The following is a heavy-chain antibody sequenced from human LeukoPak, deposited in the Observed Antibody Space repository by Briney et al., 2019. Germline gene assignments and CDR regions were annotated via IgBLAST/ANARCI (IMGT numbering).Heavy chain of an antibody. CDR2: INPNSGGT. D-gene: IGHD4-11*01. J-gene: IGHJ4*02. Sequence: ASVKVSCKASGYTFTNYYIHWVRQAPGQGLEWMGWINPNSGGTNYAQKFQGRVTMTRDTSISTAYMELSRLTSDDTAVYYCAKDAIVRDYSNSDYWGQGALVTVSS. V-gene: IGHV1-2*02. CDR3: AKDAIVRDYSNSDY. CDR1: GYTFTNYY.